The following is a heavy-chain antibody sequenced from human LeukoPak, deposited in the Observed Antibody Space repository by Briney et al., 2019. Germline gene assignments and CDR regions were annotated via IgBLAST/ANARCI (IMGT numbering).Heavy chain of an antibody. CDR2: INSDGSST. CDR1: GFTFSSYW. V-gene: IGHV3-74*01. J-gene: IGHJ3*02. D-gene: IGHD3-10*02. CDR3: AREMKVFGTDRGAFDI. Sequence: PGGSLRLSCAASGFTFSSYWMHWVRQAPGKGLVWVSRINSDGSSTSYADSVKGRFTISRDNAKNTLYLQMNSLRAEDTAVYFCAREMKVFGTDRGAFDIWGQGTMVTVSS.